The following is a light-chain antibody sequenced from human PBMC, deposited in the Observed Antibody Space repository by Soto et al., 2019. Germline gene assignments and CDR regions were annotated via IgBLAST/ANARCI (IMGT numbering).Light chain of an antibody. CDR1: QVISNY. CDR3: QKYNSAPWT. V-gene: IGKV1-27*01. Sequence: DIQMTQSPSSLSASVGDRVTITCRASQVISNYLAWYQQKPGKVPKLLIYAASTLQSGVPFRFSGSGSETDVNLTISRLQPEDVATYYCQKYNSAPWTFGQGTKVEIK. J-gene: IGKJ1*01. CDR2: AAS.